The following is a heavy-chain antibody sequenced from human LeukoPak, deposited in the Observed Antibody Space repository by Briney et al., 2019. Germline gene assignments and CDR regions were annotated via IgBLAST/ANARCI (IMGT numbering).Heavy chain of an antibody. D-gene: IGHD6-19*01. CDR1: GGSISSYY. CDR2: IYYSGYT. Sequence: SETMSLTCTVSGGSISSYYWSWIRQPPGKGLEWIGYIYYSGYTDYNPSLKSRVTISVDTSKNQFSLNVNSVTAADTAVYYCARGQIAVAGVFDHWGQGTLVTVSS. CDR3: ARGQIAVAGVFDH. V-gene: IGHV4-59*01. J-gene: IGHJ4*02.